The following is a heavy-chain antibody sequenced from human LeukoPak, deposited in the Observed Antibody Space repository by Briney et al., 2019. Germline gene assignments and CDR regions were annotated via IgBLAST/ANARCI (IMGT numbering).Heavy chain of an antibody. Sequence: GGSLRLSCAASGFIFSRYWMHWVRQVPGKELVWVSRINNDGSITHSADSVKGRFTISRDNAKDTLYLQMDNLRAEDTAIYYCARGPSVLGAIDNWGQGTLVAVSS. CDR3: ARGPSVLGAIDN. CDR1: GFIFSRYW. V-gene: IGHV3-74*01. J-gene: IGHJ4*02. CDR2: INNDGSIT. D-gene: IGHD3-10*01.